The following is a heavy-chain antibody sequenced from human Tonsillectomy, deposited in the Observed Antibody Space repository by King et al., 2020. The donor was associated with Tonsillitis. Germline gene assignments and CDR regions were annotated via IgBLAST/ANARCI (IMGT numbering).Heavy chain of an antibody. J-gene: IGHJ4*02. D-gene: IGHD3-22*01. CDR3: ARDPPGVYDSRVTQYYFDY. CDR2: ISYDGSNK. V-gene: IGHV3-30-3*01. Sequence: HVQLVESGGGVVQPGRSLRLSCAASGFTFSSYAMHWVRQAPGKGLEWVAVISYDGSNKYYADSVKGRFTISRDNSKNTLYLQMNSLRAEDTAVYYCARDPPGVYDSRVTQYYFDYWGQGTLVTVSS. CDR1: GFTFSSYA.